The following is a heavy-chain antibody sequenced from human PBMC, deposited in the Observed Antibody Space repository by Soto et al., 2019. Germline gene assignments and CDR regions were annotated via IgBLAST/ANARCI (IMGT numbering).Heavy chain of an antibody. CDR2: ISYDGSNK. CDR3: AKDGGQYSYGPLNWFDP. J-gene: IGHJ5*02. CDR1: GFTFSSYG. D-gene: IGHD5-18*01. Sequence: QVQLVESGGGVVQPGRSLRLSCAASGFTFSSYGMPWVRQAPGKGLEWVAVISYDGSNKYYADSVKGRFTISRDNSKNTLYLQMNSLRAEDTAVYYCAKDGGQYSYGPLNWFDPWGQGTLVTVSS. V-gene: IGHV3-30*18.